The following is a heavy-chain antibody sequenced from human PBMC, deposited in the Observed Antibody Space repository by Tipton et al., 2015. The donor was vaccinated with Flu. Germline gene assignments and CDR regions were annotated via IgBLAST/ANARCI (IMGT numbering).Heavy chain of an antibody. Sequence: QSGAEVKKPGASVKVSYKASGYTFTSYGISWVRQAPGQGLEWMGWISAYNGNTNYAQKLQGRVTMTTDTSTSTAYMELRSLRSDDTAVYYCARSPDREASSSASFDYYYYYMDVWGKGTTVTVSS. D-gene: IGHD6-6*01. CDR3: ARSPDREASSSASFDYYYYYMDV. CDR1: GYTFTSYG. CDR2: ISAYNGNT. J-gene: IGHJ6*03. V-gene: IGHV1-18*04.